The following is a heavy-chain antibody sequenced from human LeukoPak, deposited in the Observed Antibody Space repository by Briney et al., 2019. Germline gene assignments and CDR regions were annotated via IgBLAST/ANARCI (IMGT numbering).Heavy chain of an antibody. CDR3: ARDLSFGSLDF. Sequence: GGSLRLSCAASGFILSTHGMHWVRQAPGKGLEWVAGMWYDGSREDYADSVKGRFTISRDMSKNTLNLQMNSLRVEDTAMFYYARDLSFGSLDFRGQGTLVTVSS. D-gene: IGHD1-26*01. J-gene: IGHJ4*02. CDR2: MWYDGSRE. V-gene: IGHV3-33*01. CDR1: GFILSTHG.